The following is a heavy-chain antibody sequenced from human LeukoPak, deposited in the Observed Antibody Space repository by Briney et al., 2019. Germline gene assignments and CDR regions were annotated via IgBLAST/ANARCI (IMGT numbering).Heavy chain of an antibody. D-gene: IGHD3-10*01. J-gene: IGHJ6*02. CDR2: IRYDGSNK. Sequence: GGSLRLSCAASGFTFSSYGMHWVRQAPGKGLEWVAFIRYDGSNKYYADSVKGRLTISRDNSKNTLYLQMNSLRAEDTAVYYCAKSIRDYYGSGRTRYYYYGMDVWGQGTTVTVSS. CDR3: AKSIRDYYGSGRTRYYYYGMDV. CDR1: GFTFSSYG. V-gene: IGHV3-30*02.